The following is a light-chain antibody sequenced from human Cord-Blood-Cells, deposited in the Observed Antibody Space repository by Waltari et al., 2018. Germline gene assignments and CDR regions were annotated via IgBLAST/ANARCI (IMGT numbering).Light chain of an antibody. CDR1: SSDVGGYNY. V-gene: IGLV2-14*03. J-gene: IGLJ1*01. CDR2: DVS. CDR3: SSYTSSSTYV. Sequence: QSALTPPASVSGSPGQSITISCTGTSSDVGGYNYFSWYQQHPGKAPKLMIYDVSNRPSGVSNRVSGSKSGNTASLTISGLQAEDEADYYCSSYTSSSTYVFGTGTKVTVL.